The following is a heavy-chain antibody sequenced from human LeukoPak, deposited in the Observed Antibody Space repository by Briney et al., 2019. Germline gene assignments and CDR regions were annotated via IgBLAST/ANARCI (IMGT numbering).Heavy chain of an antibody. V-gene: IGHV3-7*03. CDR1: GFTFSSYW. CDR2: IKQDGSEK. D-gene: IGHD1-14*01. J-gene: IGHJ4*02. CDR3: AKASNHYRPADFDY. Sequence: GGSLRLSCAASGFTFSSYWMSWVRQAPGKGLEWVANIKQDGSEKYYVDSVKGRFTISRDNSKNTLYLQMNSLRAEDTAVYYCAKASNHYRPADFDYWGQGTLVTVSS.